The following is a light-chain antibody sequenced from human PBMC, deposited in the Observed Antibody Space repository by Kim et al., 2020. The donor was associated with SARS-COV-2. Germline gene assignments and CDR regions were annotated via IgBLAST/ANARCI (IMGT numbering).Light chain of an antibody. Sequence: QSALTQPPSASGSPGQSVTISCTGTSSDIGVYNYVSWYQQHPDKAPKLMIYEVTERPSGVPDRFSGSKSGNTASLTVSGLQAEDEADYYCSSFAGVNSLVFGGGTQLTVL. V-gene: IGLV2-8*01. CDR3: SSFAGVNSLV. CDR1: SSDIGVYNY. J-gene: IGLJ3*02. CDR2: EVT.